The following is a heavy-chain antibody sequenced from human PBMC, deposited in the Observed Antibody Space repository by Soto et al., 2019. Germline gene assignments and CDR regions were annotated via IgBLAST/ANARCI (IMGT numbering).Heavy chain of an antibody. V-gene: IGHV1-18*01. CDR2: INPYNGKT. CDR3: ARLQIVVVVGGTRADY. J-gene: IGHJ4*02. D-gene: IGHD2-15*01. CDR1: GYIFSTHG. Sequence: QVQLEQSGAEVKKSGASVKVSCKASGYIFSTHGINWVRQAPGQGLEWMGWINPYNGKTNYAQKFQGRVTMTTETSRKTAYMELRSLRSDDTAVYYCARLQIVVVVGGTRADYWGQGTLVTVYS.